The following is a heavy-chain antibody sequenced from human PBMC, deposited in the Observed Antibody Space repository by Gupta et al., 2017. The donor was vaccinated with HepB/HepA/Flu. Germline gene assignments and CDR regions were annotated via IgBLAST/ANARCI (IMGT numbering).Heavy chain of an antibody. D-gene: IGHD6-13*01. CDR1: GVTFSNFW. CDR3: AVSTRSSSSDY. Sequence: EVQLVESGGGLVQPGGSLRLSCAASGVTFSNFWMNWVRQAPGKGLEFVANIKQDGSEKNYVDSVRGRFTISRDNAKNLLYLQMNSLRAEDTAVFYCAVSTRSSSSDYWGQGALVTVSS. V-gene: IGHV3-7*01. J-gene: IGHJ4*02. CDR2: IKQDGSEK.